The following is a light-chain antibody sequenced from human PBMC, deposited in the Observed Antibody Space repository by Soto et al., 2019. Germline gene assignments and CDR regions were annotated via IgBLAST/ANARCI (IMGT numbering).Light chain of an antibody. CDR2: DSS. CDR1: QSVSSL. CDR3: HQRSYWPPS. Sequence: EIVLTQSPVTLSLSAGERAALSCRASQSVSSLLAWYQQKPGQAPRLLIYDSSNRATGIPARFSGNGSGTDFTLTISRLGPEDSAVYYCHQRSYWPPSFGPGTTVEIK. J-gene: IGKJ3*01. V-gene: IGKV3-11*01.